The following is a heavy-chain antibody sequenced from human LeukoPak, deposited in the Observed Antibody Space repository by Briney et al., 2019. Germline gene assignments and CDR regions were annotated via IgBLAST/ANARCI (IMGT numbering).Heavy chain of an antibody. CDR2: INHSGST. CDR3: ASGLSGFGEY. D-gene: IGHD3-10*01. Sequence: SGTLSLTCAVYGGSFSGYYWSWIRQPPGKGLEWIGEINHSGSTNYNPSLKSRVTISVDTSKNQFSLKLSSVTAADTAVYYCASGLSGFGEYWGQGTLVTVSS. V-gene: IGHV4-34*01. CDR1: GGSFSGYY. J-gene: IGHJ4*02.